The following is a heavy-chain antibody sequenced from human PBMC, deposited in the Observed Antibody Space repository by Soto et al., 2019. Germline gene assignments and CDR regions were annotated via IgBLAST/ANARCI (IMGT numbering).Heavy chain of an antibody. CDR1: GDTFARIG. CDR3: AAYLAGYSILTGYRGFDY. J-gene: IGHJ4*02. V-gene: IGHV1-18*01. D-gene: IGHD3-9*01. CDR2: ISTYNGAA. Sequence: ASVKVSCKSSGDTFARIGISWVRQAPGQGLECMGWISTYNGAASYAQKFQDRVTMTTDTSTTMAYMELRSLTSDDTAVYYCAAYLAGYSILTGYRGFDYWGQGTLVTVSS.